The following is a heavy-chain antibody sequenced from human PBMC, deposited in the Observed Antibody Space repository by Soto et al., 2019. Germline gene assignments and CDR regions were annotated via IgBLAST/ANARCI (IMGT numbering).Heavy chain of an antibody. CDR3: ARDYGDYGGFDY. CDR1: GYTFTTYG. CDR2: ISCYNGNT. V-gene: IGHV1-18*01. D-gene: IGHD4-17*01. Sequence: ASVKVSCKASGYTFTTYGITWVRQAPGQGLEWMGWISCYNGNTNYAQKFQGRVTMTTDTSAKTAYMELRGLRSDDTAMYYCARDYGDYGGFDYWGQGTLVTVSS. J-gene: IGHJ4*02.